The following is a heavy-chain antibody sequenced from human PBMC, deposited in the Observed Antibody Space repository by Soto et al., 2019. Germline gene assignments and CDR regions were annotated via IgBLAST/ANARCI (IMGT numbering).Heavy chain of an antibody. J-gene: IGHJ6*02. CDR1: GYTFISNG. CDR2: ISAYNGNT. V-gene: IGHV1-18*01. CDR3: ARERALNYYYGMDV. Sequence: QVKLVQSGAEVKKPGASVKVSCKASGYTFISNGISWVRQAPGQGLEWMGWISAYNGNTNYAQKFQGRVTMTTDTSTSTAYMELRSLRSDDTAVFYCARERALNYYYGMDVWGQGTTVTVSS.